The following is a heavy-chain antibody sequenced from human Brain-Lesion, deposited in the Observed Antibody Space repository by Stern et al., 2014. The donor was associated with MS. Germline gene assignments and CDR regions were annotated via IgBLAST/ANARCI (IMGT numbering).Heavy chain of an antibody. CDR3: AKGYNWFDS. CDR2: KYYRSKWYY. CDR1: GDSVSSNSAA. V-gene: IGHV6-1*01. Sequence: QVQLQQSGPGLMKPSQTLALTCAISGDSVSSNSAAWNWIRQSPSRGLEGLGRKYYRSKWYYQYAESVKSRITINADTSTNQFSLQLNSVTPEDTAVYLCAKGYNWFDSWGQGTVVTVS. J-gene: IGHJ5*01.